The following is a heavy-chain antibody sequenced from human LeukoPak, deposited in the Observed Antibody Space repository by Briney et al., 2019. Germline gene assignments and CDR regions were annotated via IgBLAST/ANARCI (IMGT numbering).Heavy chain of an antibody. CDR1: GFTFSDYW. D-gene: IGHD7-27*01. Sequence: GGSLRLSCTASGFTFSDYWMSWVRQAPGKGLEWVADIKGDGSVKHYVDSVKDRFTISRDNAKNSLYLQMNSLRVEDTAVYYCATYTNWVAGDVWGQGTTVSVSS. V-gene: IGHV3-7*01. J-gene: IGHJ6*02. CDR2: IKGDGSVK. CDR3: ATYTNWVAGDV.